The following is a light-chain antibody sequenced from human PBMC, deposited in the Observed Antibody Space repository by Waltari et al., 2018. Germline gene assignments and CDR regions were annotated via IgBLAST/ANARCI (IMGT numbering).Light chain of an antibody. Sequence: VMTQSSDSPPFSLRERAPIHSYSTQSVLYSSNNKNYVAWYQQKPGQPPKLLISWASTRESGVPDRFSGSGSGTDFTLTISSLQAEDVAVYYCQQYYSTPLTFGGGTKVEIK. CDR2: WAS. CDR1: QSVLYSSNNKNY. J-gene: IGKJ4*01. V-gene: IGKV4-1*01. CDR3: QQYYSTPLT.